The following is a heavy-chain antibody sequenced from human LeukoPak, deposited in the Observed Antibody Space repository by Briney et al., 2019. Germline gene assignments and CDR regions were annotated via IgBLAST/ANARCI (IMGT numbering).Heavy chain of an antibody. CDR1: GGSISSGGYS. CDR3: ARVAESWEFDY. V-gene: IGHV4-30-2*01. CDR2: IYHSGST. Sequence: SQTLSLTCAVSGGSISSGGYSWSWIRQPPGKGLEWTGYIYHSGSTYYNPSLKSRVTISVDRSKNQFSLKLSSVTAADTAVYYCARVAESWEFDYWGQGTLVTVSS. J-gene: IGHJ4*02. D-gene: IGHD1-26*01.